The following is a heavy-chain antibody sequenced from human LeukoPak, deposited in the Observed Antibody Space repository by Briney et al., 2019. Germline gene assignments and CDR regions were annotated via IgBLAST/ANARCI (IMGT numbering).Heavy chain of an antibody. CDR2: INHSGST. D-gene: IGHD6-13*01. CDR1: GGSISSSSYY. J-gene: IGHJ4*02. Sequence: SETLSLTCTVSGGSISSSSYYWGWIRQPPGKGLEWIGEINHSGSTNYNPSLKSRVTISVDTSKNQFSLKLSSVTAADTAVYYCARGLGYPRRAAWSYWGQGTLVTVSS. CDR3: ARGLGYPRRAAWSY. V-gene: IGHV4-39*07.